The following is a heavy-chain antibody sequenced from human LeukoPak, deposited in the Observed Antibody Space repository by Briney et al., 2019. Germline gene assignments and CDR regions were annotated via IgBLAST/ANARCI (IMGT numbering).Heavy chain of an antibody. V-gene: IGHV1-2*02. CDR2: IKPNGGVT. J-gene: IGHJ4*02. Sequence: ASVKVSCKASGYTFSDYYIHWLRQAPGQGLEWMGWIKPNGGVTNYARNFQGRITMTRDTSISTAFMELSSLRSDDTAVYYCARPPYCGAGCYYYFDYWGQGTLVTVSS. D-gene: IGHD2-21*02. CDR3: ARPPYCGAGCYYYFDY. CDR1: GYTFSDYY.